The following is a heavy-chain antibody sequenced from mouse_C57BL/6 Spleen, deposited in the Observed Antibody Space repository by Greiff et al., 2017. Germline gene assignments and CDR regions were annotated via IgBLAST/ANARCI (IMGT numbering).Heavy chain of an antibody. D-gene: IGHD2-4*01. V-gene: IGHV1-74*01. J-gene: IGHJ2*01. CDR2: IHPSDSDT. Sequence: QVHVKQPGAELVKPGASVKVSCKASGYTFTSYWMHWVKQRPGQGLEWIGRIHPSDSDTNYNQKFKGKATLTVDKSSSTAYMQLSSLTSEDSAVYYCAIWSDYDSYFDYWGQGTTLSVSS. CDR3: AIWSDYDSYFDY. CDR1: GYTFTSYW.